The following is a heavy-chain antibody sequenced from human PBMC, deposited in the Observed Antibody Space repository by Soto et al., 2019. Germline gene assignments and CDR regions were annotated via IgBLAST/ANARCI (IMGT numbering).Heavy chain of an antibody. Sequence: QVHLEQSGAEVKTPGASVKLSCKASGYTFTNYYLHWVRQAPGQGLEWLGIITPTSGTTISAQKSQGRVTMTRDKSTTTVYMELSSLRVEDTAVYYCVRQETGLEDWGQGTLVTVSS. V-gene: IGHV1-46*01. CDR2: ITPTSGTT. CDR3: VRQETGLED. CDR1: GYTFTNYY. J-gene: IGHJ4*02.